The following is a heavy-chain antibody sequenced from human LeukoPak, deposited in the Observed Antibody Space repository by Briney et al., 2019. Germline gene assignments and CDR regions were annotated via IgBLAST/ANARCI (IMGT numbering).Heavy chain of an antibody. J-gene: IGHJ4*02. CDR3: ARDNYHGVLDY. CDR2: ITGSSGHR. CDR1: GFTFSDYF. Sequence: GGSLRLSCAASGFTFSDYFMTCVRQAPGKGLEWLSYITGSSGHRDHADSVRGRFTISRDNAKNSLYLQLNSLRVDDTAVYYCARDNYHGVLDYWGQGTLVTVSS. V-gene: IGHV3-11*05. D-gene: IGHD3-3*01.